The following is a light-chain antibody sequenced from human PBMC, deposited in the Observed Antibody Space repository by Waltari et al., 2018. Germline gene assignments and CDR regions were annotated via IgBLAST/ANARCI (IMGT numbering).Light chain of an antibody. CDR1: KSDVGFFNY. Sequence: QSALTQPASVSGSPGQSITIFRTGTKSDVGFFNYVSWYQQHPGKAPKVIIYDVSQRPSGISNRFSGSKSGNTASLTISGLQADDEADYYCKSYTGTGSWVFGGGTKLTVL. CDR2: DVS. V-gene: IGLV2-14*03. J-gene: IGLJ3*02. CDR3: KSYTGTGSWV.